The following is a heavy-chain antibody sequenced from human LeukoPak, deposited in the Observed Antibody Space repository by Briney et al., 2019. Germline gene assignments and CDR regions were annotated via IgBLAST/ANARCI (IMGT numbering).Heavy chain of an antibody. CDR1: GFTFDDYA. CDR2: ISSSSSYI. J-gene: IGHJ3*02. CDR3: ARAPHSPRAI. Sequence: PGRSLRLSCAASGFTFDDYAMHWVRQAPGKGLEWVSSISSSSSYIYYADSVKGRFTISRDNAKNSLYLQMNSLRAEDTAVYYCARAPHSPRAIWGQGTMVTVSS. V-gene: IGHV3-21*01.